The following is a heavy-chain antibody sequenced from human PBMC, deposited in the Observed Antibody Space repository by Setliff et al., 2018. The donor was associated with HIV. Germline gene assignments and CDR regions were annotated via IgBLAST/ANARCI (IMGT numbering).Heavy chain of an antibody. CDR1: GFTISSYW. J-gene: IGHJ5*02. Sequence: GGSLRLSCGASGFTISSYWVTWVRQAPGKGLEWVANINQDGSDQNFVDSVTGRFTISRDNAKNSLYLQMNSLRVEDTAVYYCARRKRWFDPWGQGTLVTVSS. CDR3: ARRKRWFDP. CDR2: INQDGSDQ. V-gene: IGHV3-7*03.